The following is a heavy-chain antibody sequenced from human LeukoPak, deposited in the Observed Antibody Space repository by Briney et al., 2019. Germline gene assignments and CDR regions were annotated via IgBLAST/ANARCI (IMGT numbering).Heavy chain of an antibody. V-gene: IGHV3-74*01. J-gene: IGHJ3*02. Sequence: PGGSLRLSCAASGFTFSDSWMYWVRHAPGKGLVWVAFINTDGSSTNYADSVKGRFTISRDNAKNTLYLQVNSLRAEDTAVYYRARALWPGGFDIWGQGTMVTVSS. CDR1: GFTFSDSW. D-gene: IGHD3/OR15-3a*01. CDR2: INTDGSST. CDR3: ARALWPGGFDI.